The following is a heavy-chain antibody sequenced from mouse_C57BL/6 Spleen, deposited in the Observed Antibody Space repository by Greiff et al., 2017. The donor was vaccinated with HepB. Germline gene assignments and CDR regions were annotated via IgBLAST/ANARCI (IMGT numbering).Heavy chain of an antibody. CDR2: INPNNGGT. V-gene: IGHV1-18*01. Sequence: EVQLQQSGPELVKPGASVKIPCKASGYTFTDYNMDWVKQSHGKSLEWIGDINPNNGGTIYNQKFKGKATLTVDKSSSTAYMELRSLTSEDTAVYYCARYTTVVEDYYAMDYWGQGTSVTVSS. CDR3: ARYTTVVEDYYAMDY. CDR1: GYTFTDYN. J-gene: IGHJ4*01. D-gene: IGHD1-1*01.